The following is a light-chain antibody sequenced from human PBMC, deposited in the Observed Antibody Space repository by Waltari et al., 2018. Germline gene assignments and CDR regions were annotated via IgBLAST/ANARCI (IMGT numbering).Light chain of an antibody. CDR3: SSYISSSTLEL. CDR1: SSDVGGYNY. J-gene: IGLJ2*01. Sequence: QSALTQPASVSGSPGQSITISCTGTSSDVGGYNYVSWYQQHPGKAPKLMLYDVSNRTSGVSNRFSGSKSGNTASLTISGLQAEDEADYYCSSYISSSTLELFGGGTSLTVL. V-gene: IGLV2-14*03. CDR2: DVS.